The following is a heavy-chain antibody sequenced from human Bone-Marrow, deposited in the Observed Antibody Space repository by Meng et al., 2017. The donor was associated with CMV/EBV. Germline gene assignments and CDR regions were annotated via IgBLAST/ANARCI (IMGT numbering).Heavy chain of an antibody. V-gene: IGHV4-61*02. CDR2: IYTSGST. CDR1: GGSISSGSYY. D-gene: IGHD3-3*01. CDR3: AREGTYDFWSGYYSWFDP. Sequence: QGHVQESGPGLVKPSQPLSRTCTVSGGSISSGSYYWSWIRQPAGKGLEWIGRIYTSGSTNYNPSHKSRVTISVDTSKNQFSLKLSSVTAADTAVYYCAREGTYDFWSGYYSWFDPWGQGTLVTVSS. J-gene: IGHJ5*02.